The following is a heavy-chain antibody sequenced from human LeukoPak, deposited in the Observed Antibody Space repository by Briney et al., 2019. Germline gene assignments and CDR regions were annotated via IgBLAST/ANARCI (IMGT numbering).Heavy chain of an antibody. D-gene: IGHD1-14*01. J-gene: IGHJ6*03. CDR1: GGTFSTYV. Sequence: SVKVSCKASGGTFSTYVISWVRQAPGQGLEWMGGIIPVFGTANYAEKFQDRVTITADKSTSTAYMELSSLRSEDTAMYYCAINQAGYYYMDVWGKGTSVTVSS. V-gene: IGHV1-69*06. CDR2: IIPVFGTA. CDR3: AINQAGYYYMDV.